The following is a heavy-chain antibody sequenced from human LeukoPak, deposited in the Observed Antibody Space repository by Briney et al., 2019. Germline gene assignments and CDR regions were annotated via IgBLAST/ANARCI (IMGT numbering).Heavy chain of an antibody. CDR2: INHSGST. CDR1: GGSFSGHY. CDR3: ASRKGSGWDFDY. D-gene: IGHD6-19*01. J-gene: IGHJ4*02. Sequence: NSSETLSLTCAVYGGSFSGHYWRWIRQPPGKGLEWIGEINHSGSTNYNPSLKSRVAISVDTSKNQFSLKLSSVAAADTAVYYCASRKGSGWDFDYWGQGTLVTVSS. V-gene: IGHV4-34*01.